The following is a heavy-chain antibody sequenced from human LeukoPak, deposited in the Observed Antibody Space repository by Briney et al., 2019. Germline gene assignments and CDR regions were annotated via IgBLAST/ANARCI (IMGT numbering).Heavy chain of an antibody. CDR2: FYHSGST. Sequence: SETLSLTCTVSGYSISSGYYWGWIRQPPGKGLEWIGSFYHSGSTYYNPSLKSRVTISVDTSKNQFSLKLSSVTAADTAVYYCARDSNYYDSSGTGLIWGQGTMVTVSS. CDR3: ARDSNYYDSSGTGLI. J-gene: IGHJ3*02. CDR1: GYSISSGYY. D-gene: IGHD3-22*01. V-gene: IGHV4-38-2*02.